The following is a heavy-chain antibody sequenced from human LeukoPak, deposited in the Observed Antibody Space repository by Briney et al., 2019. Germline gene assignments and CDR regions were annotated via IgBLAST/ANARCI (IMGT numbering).Heavy chain of an antibody. CDR3: ARGMYDYGDSLATSYFDF. D-gene: IGHD4-17*01. Sequence: GGSLRLSCAASGFTFSAYYMSWLRQASGKGLEWVSYITSGSLYTNYADSVKGRFTISRDNAKNSLYLQMNSLRAEDTAVYYCARGMYDYGDSLATSYFDFWGQGALVTVSS. J-gene: IGHJ4*02. V-gene: IGHV3-11*05. CDR1: GFTFSAYY. CDR2: ITSGSLYT.